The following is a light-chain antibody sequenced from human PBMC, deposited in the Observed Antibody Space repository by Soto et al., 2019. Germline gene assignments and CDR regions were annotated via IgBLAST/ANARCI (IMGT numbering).Light chain of an antibody. CDR3: QQRSNWPST. Sequence: EIVLTQSPVTLSLSPGERATLSCRASQTVGSYLAWYQQKPGQAPRLLIYDASNRAAGIPARFSGSGSGTDFTLTINSLESEDFAVYYCQQRSNWPSTFGGGTKVEIK. CDR2: DAS. J-gene: IGKJ4*01. CDR1: QTVGSY. V-gene: IGKV3-11*01.